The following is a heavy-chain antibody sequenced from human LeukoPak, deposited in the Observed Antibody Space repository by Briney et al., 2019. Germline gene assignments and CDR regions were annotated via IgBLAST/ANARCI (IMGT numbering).Heavy chain of an antibody. CDR1: GFTFSSYG. CDR2: ISSSGSTK. V-gene: IGHV3-48*04. CDR3: AKTLAVYWFDP. J-gene: IGHJ5*02. Sequence: PGGSLRLSCAASGFTFSSYGMHWVRQAPGRGLEWVSYISSSGSTKYYADSVKGRFTISRDNAKNSLYLQMNSLRAEDTAVYYCAKTLAVYWFDPWGQGTLVTVSS.